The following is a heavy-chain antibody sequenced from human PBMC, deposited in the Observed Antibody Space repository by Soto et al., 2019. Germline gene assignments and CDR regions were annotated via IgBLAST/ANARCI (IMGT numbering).Heavy chain of an antibody. CDR1: GFTVSSNY. V-gene: IGHV3-66*01. CDR2: VYSGGST. Sequence: GGSLRLSCAASGFTVSSNYMSWVRQAPGKGLEWVSIVYSGGSTYYADSVKARFTISRDSSKNTLYLQMDTLRAEDTAVYYCARSPHPMAALDSWGQGTLVTVSS. CDR3: ARSPHPMAALDS. D-gene: IGHD6-19*01. J-gene: IGHJ4*02.